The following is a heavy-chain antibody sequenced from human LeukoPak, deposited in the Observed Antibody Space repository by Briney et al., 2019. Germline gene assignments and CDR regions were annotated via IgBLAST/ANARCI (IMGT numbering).Heavy chain of an antibody. CDR1: GGSISSYF. Sequence: PSETLSLTCTVSGGSISSYFWSWIRQPPGKGLEWIRYIYNSGSTNYNPSLKSRVTISMDTSKNQFSLKLSSVTAADTAVYYCARGGSGWTARFYYYYYMDVWGKGTTVTISS. D-gene: IGHD6-19*01. J-gene: IGHJ6*03. CDR3: ARGGSGWTARFYYYYYMDV. V-gene: IGHV4-59*01. CDR2: IYNSGST.